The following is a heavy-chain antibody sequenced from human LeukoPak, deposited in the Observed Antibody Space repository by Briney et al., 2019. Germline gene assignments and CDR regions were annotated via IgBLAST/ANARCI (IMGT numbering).Heavy chain of an antibody. CDR3: ARDSKIFTIDAFDI. CDR1: GGSFSGYY. Sequence: SETLSLTCAVYGGSFSGYYWSWIRQPPGEGLEWIGYVDYSGTTTYNPSLKSRVIISVDRSNNQFSLKLNSVTAADTAVYYCARDSKIFTIDAFDIWGQGTMITVPS. CDR2: VDYSGTT. J-gene: IGHJ3*02. D-gene: IGHD2/OR15-2a*01. V-gene: IGHV4-59*01.